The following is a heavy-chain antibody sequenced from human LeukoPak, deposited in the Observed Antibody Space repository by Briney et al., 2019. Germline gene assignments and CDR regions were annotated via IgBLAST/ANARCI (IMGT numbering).Heavy chain of an antibody. D-gene: IGHD4-17*01. CDR2: IYNSVTT. J-gene: IGHJ4*02. V-gene: IGHV4-59*01. CDR1: GGSISSYY. Sequence: SETLSLTCTVSGGSISSYYWNWIRQPPGKGLEWIGYIYNSVTTNYNSSLKSRVTISVDTSKNQFSLKLSSVTAADTAVYYCANLQNYGDYASIDYWGQGTLVTVSS. CDR3: ANLQNYGDYASIDY.